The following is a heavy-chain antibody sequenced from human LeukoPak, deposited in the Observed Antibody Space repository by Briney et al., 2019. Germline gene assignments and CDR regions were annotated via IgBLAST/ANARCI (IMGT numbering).Heavy chain of an antibody. CDR1: GFTFDDYG. J-gene: IGHJ4*02. CDR3: ATYRQVLLPFES. Sequence: GGSLRLSCAASGFTFDDYGMSWVRQAPGKGLEWVSSIFPSGGEIHYADSVRGRFTISRDNSKSTLSLQMNSLRAEDTAIYYCATYRQVLLPFESWGQGTLVTVSS. D-gene: IGHD2-8*02. CDR2: IFPSGGEI. V-gene: IGHV3-23*01.